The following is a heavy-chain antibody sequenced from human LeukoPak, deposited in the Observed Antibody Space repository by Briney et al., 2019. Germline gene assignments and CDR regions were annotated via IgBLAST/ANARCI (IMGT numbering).Heavy chain of an antibody. CDR3: ARAYYYDSSGYYPYYFDY. V-gene: IGHV3-30*04. CDR1: GFPVSSYA. Sequence: PGGSLRLSCAASGFPVSSYAMHWVRQAPGKGLEWVAVISYDGSNKYYADSVKGRFTISRDNSKNTLYLQMNSLRAEDTAVYYCARAYYYDSSGYYPYYFDYWGQGTLVTVSS. D-gene: IGHD3-22*01. J-gene: IGHJ4*02. CDR2: ISYDGSNK.